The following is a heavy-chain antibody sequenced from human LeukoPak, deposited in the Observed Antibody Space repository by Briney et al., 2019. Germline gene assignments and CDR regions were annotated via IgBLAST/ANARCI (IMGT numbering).Heavy chain of an antibody. CDR2: ISSSSSYT. J-gene: IGHJ6*02. CDR3: ARDQYSYGYYYYYYGMDV. CDR1: GFTFSDYY. D-gene: IGHD5-18*01. V-gene: IGHV3-11*06. Sequence: GGSLRLSCAASGFTFSDYYMSWIRQAPGKGLEWVSYISSSSSYTNYADSVKGRFTFSRDNAKNSLYLQMNSLRAEDTAVYYCARDQYSYGYYYYYYGMDVWGQGTTVTVSS.